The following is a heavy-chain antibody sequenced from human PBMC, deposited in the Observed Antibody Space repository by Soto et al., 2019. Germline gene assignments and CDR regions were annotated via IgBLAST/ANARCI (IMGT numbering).Heavy chain of an antibody. CDR1: GFPFSIYV. CDR3: ANDEGTARNAFDV. V-gene: IGHV3-23*01. Sequence: VHLLEAGGGLVKPGGSLRLSFAASGFPFSIYVMTWVRQAPGKGREWVSAVSGSGTTTYYADSVKGRFSISRDNSKNTLYLQMNNLRVDDTAGYYWANDEGTARNAFDVWGHGPMVTFSS. D-gene: IGHD6-6*01. J-gene: IGHJ3*01. CDR2: VSGSGTTT.